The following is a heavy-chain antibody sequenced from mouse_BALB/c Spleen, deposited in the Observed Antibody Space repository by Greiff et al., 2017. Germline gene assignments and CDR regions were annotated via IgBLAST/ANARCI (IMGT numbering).Heavy chain of an antibody. CDR2: IRLKSNNYAT. V-gene: IGHV6-6*02. J-gene: IGHJ4*01. CDR1: GFTFSNYW. CDR3: TREGNSYAMDY. Sequence: EVKLQESGGGLVQPGGSMKLSCVASGFTFSNYWMNWVRQSPEKGLEWVAEIRLKSNNYATHYAESVKGRFTISRDDSKSSVYLQMNNLRAEDTGIYYCTREGNSYAMDYWGQGTSVTVSS. D-gene: IGHD2-1*01.